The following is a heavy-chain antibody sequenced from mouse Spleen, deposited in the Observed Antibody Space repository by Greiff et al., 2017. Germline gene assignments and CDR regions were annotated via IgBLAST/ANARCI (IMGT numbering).Heavy chain of an antibody. V-gene: IGHV2-6-7*01. Sequence: VQLQQSGPGLVAPSQSLSITCTVSGFSLTGYGVNWVRQPPGKGLEWLGMIWGDGSTDYNSALKSRLSISKDNSKSQVFLKKNSLQTDDTARYYCARDTGYYSRSYGYFDYWGQGTTLTVSP. CDR2: IWGDGST. CDR3: ARDTGYYSRSYGYFDY. J-gene: IGHJ2*01. CDR1: GFSLTGYG. D-gene: IGHD1-1*01.